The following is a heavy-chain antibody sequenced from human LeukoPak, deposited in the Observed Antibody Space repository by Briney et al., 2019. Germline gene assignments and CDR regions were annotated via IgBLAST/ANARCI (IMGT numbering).Heavy chain of an antibody. J-gene: IGHJ5*02. CDR1: GGTFSSYA. CDR3: ARDPSRGYSYGYDIWFDP. V-gene: IGHV1-69*13. CDR2: IIPIFGTA. D-gene: IGHD5-18*01. Sequence: SVKVSCKASGGTFSSYAISWVRQAPGQGLEWMGGIIPIFGTANYAQKFQGRVTITADESTSTAYMELSSLRSEDTAVYYCARDPSRGYSYGYDIWFDPWGQGTLVTVSS.